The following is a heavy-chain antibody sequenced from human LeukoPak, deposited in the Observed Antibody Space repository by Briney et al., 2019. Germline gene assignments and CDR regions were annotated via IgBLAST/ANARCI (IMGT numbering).Heavy chain of an antibody. J-gene: IGHJ4*02. CDR2: ISYDGSNK. D-gene: IGHD4-23*01. CDR3: ARDRDGNSGVDY. V-gene: IGHV3-30-3*01. Sequence: GGSLRLSCAASGFTFSSYAMHWVRQDPGKGLEWVAVISYDGSNKFYADSVKGRFTISRDNSKNTLYLQMNSLRAEDTAVYYCARDRDGNSGVDYWGQGTLVTVSS. CDR1: GFTFSSYA.